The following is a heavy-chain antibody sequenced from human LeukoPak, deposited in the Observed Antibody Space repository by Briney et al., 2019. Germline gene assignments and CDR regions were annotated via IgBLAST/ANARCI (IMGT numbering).Heavy chain of an antibody. J-gene: IGHJ4*02. D-gene: IGHD6-19*01. CDR2: ISSSGSTI. CDR1: GFTFSSYE. V-gene: IGHV3-48*03. Sequence: GGSLRLSCAASGFTFSSYEMNWVRQAPGRGLEWVSYISSSGSTIYYADSVKGRFTLSRDNAKNSLYLQMNSLRAEDMAVYYCARDREAVDTKAWYFDYWGQGTLVTVSS. CDR3: ARDREAVDTKAWYFDY.